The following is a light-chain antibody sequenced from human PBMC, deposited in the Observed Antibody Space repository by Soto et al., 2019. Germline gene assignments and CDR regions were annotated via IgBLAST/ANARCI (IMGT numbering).Light chain of an antibody. V-gene: IGKV3-15*01. CDR3: QQYGDSPT. Sequence: EIMMTQSPATLSVSPGERATLSCRASQSISRNLAWYQQKPGQAPRLLIYAASTRATGLPARFSGSGSGTEFTLTISRLEPEDFAVYYCQQYGDSPTFGQGTKVDIK. CDR1: QSISRN. CDR2: AAS. J-gene: IGKJ1*01.